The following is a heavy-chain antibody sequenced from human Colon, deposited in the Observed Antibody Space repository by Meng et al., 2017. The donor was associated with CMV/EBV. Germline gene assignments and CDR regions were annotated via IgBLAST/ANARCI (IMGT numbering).Heavy chain of an antibody. J-gene: IGHJ4*02. D-gene: IGHD2-8*02. V-gene: IGHV2-5*01. CDR2: IHWYDDK. CDR1: GFSLTTTGAG. Sequence: LKDCIPSLWHPTLSPTLPCTCSGFSLTTTGAGVAWVRQPPGNAPELLALIHWYDDKRYSPSLKNRLNITKDTSKNQVVLSMTDLDPADTGTFYCSRHSLTILTDWGQGALVTVSS. CDR3: SRHSLTILTD.